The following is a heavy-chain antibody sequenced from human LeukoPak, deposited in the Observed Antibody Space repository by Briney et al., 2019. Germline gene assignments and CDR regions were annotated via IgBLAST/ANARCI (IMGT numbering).Heavy chain of an antibody. D-gene: IGHD3-22*01. CDR3: AKGRDSSGDGYYYGMVV. V-gene: IGHV3-23*01. Sequence: PGGSLRLSCAASGFTFNSYAMSWVRQAPGKGLEWVSAISGSGASTYYADAVKGRFTISRDNSKNTLYLQMNSLRAEETAVYYCAKGRDSSGDGYYYGMVVWGQGTTVTVSS. J-gene: IGHJ6*02. CDR2: ISGSGAST. CDR1: GFTFNSYA.